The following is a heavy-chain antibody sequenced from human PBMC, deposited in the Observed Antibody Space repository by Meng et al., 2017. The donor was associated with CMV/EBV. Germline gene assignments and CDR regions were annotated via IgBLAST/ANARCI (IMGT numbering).Heavy chain of an antibody. CDR3: AKERGEYSSSSEVDY. Sequence: GESLKISCAASGFTFSSYAMSWVRQAPGKGLEWVSAISGSGGSTYYADSVKGRFTISRDNSKNTLYLQMNSLRAEDTAVYYCAKERGEYSSSSEVDYWGQGTLVTVSS. CDR2: ISGSGGST. V-gene: IGHV3-23*01. CDR1: GFTFSSYA. D-gene: IGHD6-6*01. J-gene: IGHJ4*02.